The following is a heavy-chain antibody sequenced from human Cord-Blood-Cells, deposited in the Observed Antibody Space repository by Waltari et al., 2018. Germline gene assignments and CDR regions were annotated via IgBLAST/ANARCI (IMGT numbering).Heavy chain of an antibody. J-gene: IGHJ2*01. D-gene: IGHD2-2*02. CDR3: ARLVPAAIQEYFDL. CDR2: IYYSGST. Sequence: QVQLQESGPGLVKPSETLSLTCTVSGGPISSYYWSWIRQPPGKGLEWIGYIYYSGSTNYNPSLKSRVTISVDTSKNQFSLKLSSVTAADTAVYYCARLVPAAIQEYFDLWGRGTLVTVSS. CDR1: GGPISSYY. V-gene: IGHV4-59*01.